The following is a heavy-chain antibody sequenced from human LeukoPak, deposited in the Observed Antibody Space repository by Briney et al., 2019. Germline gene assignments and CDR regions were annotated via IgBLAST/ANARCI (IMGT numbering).Heavy chain of an antibody. CDR2: ISSSGGTA. CDR3: AKDGYYETLTGYFDY. CDR1: GFTFSSYS. J-gene: IGHJ4*02. Sequence: PGGSLRLSCAASGFTFSSYSMNWVRQAPGKGLEWVSGISSSGGTAYYADSVRGRFTVSRDNSKNTLFLQMNSLRVEDTALYYCAKDGYYETLTGYFDYWGQGMLVTVSS. V-gene: IGHV3-23*01. D-gene: IGHD3-9*01.